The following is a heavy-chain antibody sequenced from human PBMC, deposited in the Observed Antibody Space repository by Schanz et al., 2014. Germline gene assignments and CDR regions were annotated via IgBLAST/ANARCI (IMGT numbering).Heavy chain of an antibody. D-gene: IGHD3-3*01. V-gene: IGHV3-30*04. CDR3: ARDKGGYYPFDY. CDR1: GFNFSTYA. Sequence: QVHLVESGGGVVQPGGSLRLSCAASGFNFSTYALHWVRQAPGKGLEWVAVISYDGINKYYADSVKGRFTISRDNAKNSLYLQMNSLRAEDTAVYYCARDKGGYYPFDYWGQGTLVTVSS. CDR2: ISYDGINK. J-gene: IGHJ4*02.